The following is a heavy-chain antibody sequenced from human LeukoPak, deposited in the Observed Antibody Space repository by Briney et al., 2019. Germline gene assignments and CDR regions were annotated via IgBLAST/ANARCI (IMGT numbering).Heavy chain of an antibody. CDR1: GGTFSSYA. Sequence: ASVKVSCTASGGTFSSYAISWVRQATGQGPEWMGWMSPNSGNTGYAQKFQGRVTMTRSTSMSTAYMELSSLRSEDTAVYYCARGPPNWGYDYWGQGTLVTVSS. CDR2: MSPNSGNT. J-gene: IGHJ4*02. CDR3: ARGPPNWGYDY. V-gene: IGHV1-8*02. D-gene: IGHD7-27*01.